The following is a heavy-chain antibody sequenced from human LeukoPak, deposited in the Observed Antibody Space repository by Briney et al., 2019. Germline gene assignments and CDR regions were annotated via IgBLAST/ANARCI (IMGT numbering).Heavy chain of an antibody. V-gene: IGHV3-30*03. D-gene: IGHD2-2*01. Sequence: GGSLRLSRAASGFTFSSYGMHWVRQAPGKGLEWVAVISYDGSNKYYADSVKGRFTISRDNSKNTLYLQMNSLRAEDTAVYFCARGGHCSTTSCSNYDGMDVWGQGTTLTVSS. CDR3: ARGGHCSTTSCSNYDGMDV. J-gene: IGHJ6*02. CDR1: GFTFSSYG. CDR2: ISYDGSNK.